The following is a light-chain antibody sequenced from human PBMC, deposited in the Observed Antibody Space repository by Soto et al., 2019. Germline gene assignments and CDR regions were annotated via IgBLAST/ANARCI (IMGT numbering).Light chain of an antibody. CDR2: GAS. V-gene: IGKV3-15*01. CDR1: QYVSSN. J-gene: IGKJ1*01. Sequence: EIVMTQSPATLSVSPGERVTFSCRASQYVSSNLAWYQHKPGQAPRLLISGASAGATGIPARFSGSGSGTEFTLTISRLEPDDFAVYYCQHYGDSSWTFGQGTKVEIK. CDR3: QHYGDSSWT.